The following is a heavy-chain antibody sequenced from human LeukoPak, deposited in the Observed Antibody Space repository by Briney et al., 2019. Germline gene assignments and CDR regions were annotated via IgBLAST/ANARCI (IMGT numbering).Heavy chain of an antibody. D-gene: IGHD1-26*01. V-gene: IGHV3-49*04. CDR1: GFTFGAYH. Sequence: GGSLRLSCTASGFTFGAYHMSWVRQAPGKGLEWVGFIRSKADGGTTEYAASVKGRLTISRDDSKSIAYLQMKSLRTEDTAVYYCTRDPPSGTYRVDYYYGVDVWGQGTTVTVSS. J-gene: IGHJ6*02. CDR3: TRDPPSGTYRVDYYYGVDV. CDR2: IRSKADGGTT.